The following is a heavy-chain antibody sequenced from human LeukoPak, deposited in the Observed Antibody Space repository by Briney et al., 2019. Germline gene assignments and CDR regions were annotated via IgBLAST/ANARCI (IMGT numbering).Heavy chain of an antibody. Sequence: VASVKVSCKASGYTFTSYGISWVRQAPGQGLEWMGIINPSGGSTSYAQKFQGRVTMTRDMSTSTVYMELSSLRSEDTAVYYCARNGGSLEYFQHWGQGTLVTVSS. CDR1: GYTFTSYG. CDR3: ARNGGSLEYFQH. CDR2: INPSGGST. D-gene: IGHD2-15*01. J-gene: IGHJ1*01. V-gene: IGHV1-46*01.